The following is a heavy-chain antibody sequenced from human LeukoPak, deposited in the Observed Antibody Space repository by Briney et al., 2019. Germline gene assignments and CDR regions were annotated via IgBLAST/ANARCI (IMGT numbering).Heavy chain of an antibody. V-gene: IGHV4-59*01. Sequence: SETLSLTCTVSGGSISSYYWSWIRQPPGKGLEWIGYIYYSGSTNYNPSLKSRVTISVDTSKDQFSLKLSSVTAADTAVYYCARDQGIAAAGTGGLDYWGQGTLVTVSS. CDR2: IYYSGST. CDR1: GGSISSYY. J-gene: IGHJ4*02. CDR3: ARDQGIAAAGTGGLDY. D-gene: IGHD6-13*01.